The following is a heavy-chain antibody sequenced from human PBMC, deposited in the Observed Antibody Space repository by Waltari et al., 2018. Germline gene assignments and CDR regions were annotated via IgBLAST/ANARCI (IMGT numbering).Heavy chain of an antibody. V-gene: IGHV4-39*01. CDR1: GGSISSSSYY. J-gene: IGHJ3*02. D-gene: IGHD6-13*01. CDR2: IYYSGST. Sequence: QLQLQESGPGLVKPSETLSLTCTVSGGSISSSSYYWGWIRQPPGKGLEWIGSIYYSGSTYYNPSLKSRVTISVDTSKNQFSLKLSSVTAADTAVYYCANIAAAGTPLDAFDIWGQGTMVTVSS. CDR3: ANIAAAGTPLDAFDI.